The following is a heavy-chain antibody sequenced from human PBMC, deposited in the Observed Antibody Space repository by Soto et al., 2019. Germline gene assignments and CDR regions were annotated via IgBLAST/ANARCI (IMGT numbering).Heavy chain of an antibody. CDR3: AKDGGPAYCGGDCPSNLDY. V-gene: IGHV3-30*18. D-gene: IGHD2-21*02. CDR2: ISYDGSNK. J-gene: IGHJ4*02. Sequence: GGSLRLSCAASGFTFSSYGMRWVRQAPGKGLEWVAVISYDGSNKYYADSVKGRFTISRDNSKNTLYLQMNSLRAEDTAVYYCAKDGGPAYCGGDCPSNLDYWGQGTLVTVSS. CDR1: GFTFSSYG.